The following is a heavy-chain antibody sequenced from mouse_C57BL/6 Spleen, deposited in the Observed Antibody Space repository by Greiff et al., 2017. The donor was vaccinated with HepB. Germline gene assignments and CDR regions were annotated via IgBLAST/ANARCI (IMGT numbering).Heavy chain of an antibody. J-gene: IGHJ2*01. CDR1: GFTFSSYA. CDR2: ISSGGDYI. Sequence: EVQLVESGEGLVKPGGSLKLSCAASGFTFSSYAMSWVRQTPEKRLEWVAYISSGGDYIYYADTVKGRFTISRDNARNTLYLQMSSLKSEDTAMYYCTRDQGSNWAFDYWGQGTTLTVSS. CDR3: TRDQGSNWAFDY. V-gene: IGHV5-9-1*02. D-gene: IGHD4-1*01.